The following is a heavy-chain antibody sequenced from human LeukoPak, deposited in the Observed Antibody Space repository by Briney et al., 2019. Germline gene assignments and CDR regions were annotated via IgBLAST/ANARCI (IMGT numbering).Heavy chain of an antibody. CDR2: ISGSGGST. CDR1: GFTFSSYA. Sequence: GGSLRLSCAPSGFTFSSYAMSWVRQAPGKGLEWVSAISGSGGSTYYADSVKGRFTISRDNSKNSLYLQMNSLRAEDTAVYYCARGGAIVLMVYAITWFDPWGQGTLVTVSS. V-gene: IGHV3-23*01. CDR3: ARGGAIVLMVYAITWFDP. D-gene: IGHD2-8*01. J-gene: IGHJ5*02.